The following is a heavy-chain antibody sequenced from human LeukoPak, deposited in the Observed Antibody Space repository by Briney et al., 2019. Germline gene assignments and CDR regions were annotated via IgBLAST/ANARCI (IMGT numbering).Heavy chain of an antibody. J-gene: IGHJ4*02. Sequence: SETLCLTCTVSGGSISPLYWSWIRQPPGKGLEFIGYIFFTGTTNYNPSLKSRVTLSVDTSKNQFSLKLSSVTPAETAVYYCARGGVAAKYYFDYWGQGTLVTVSS. V-gene: IGHV4-59*11. CDR1: GGSISPLY. D-gene: IGHD3-10*01. CDR3: ARGGVAAKYYFDY. CDR2: IFFTGTT.